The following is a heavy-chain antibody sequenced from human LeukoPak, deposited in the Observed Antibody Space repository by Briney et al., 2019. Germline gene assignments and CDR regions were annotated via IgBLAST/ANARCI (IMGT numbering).Heavy chain of an antibody. Sequence: GGSPRLSCAASGFTFSSYAMSWVRQAPGKGLEWVSVISGSGGSTYYADSVKGRFTISRDNAKNSLYLQMNSLRAEDTAVYYCARAPLRSGMDVWGQGTTVTVSS. CDR1: GFTFSSYA. V-gene: IGHV3-23*01. CDR3: ARAPLRSGMDV. J-gene: IGHJ6*02. CDR2: ISGSGGST. D-gene: IGHD4-17*01.